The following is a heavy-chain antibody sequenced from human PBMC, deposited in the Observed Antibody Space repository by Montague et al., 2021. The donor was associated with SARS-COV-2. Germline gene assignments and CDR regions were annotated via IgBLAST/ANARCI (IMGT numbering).Heavy chain of an antibody. Sequence: SLRLSCAASGFTFSSYWMSWVRQAPGKGLEWVANIKQDGSEKYYVDSVKGRYTISRDNAKNSLYLQMNSLRAEDTAVYYFARDGFGGNSGYYYYGMDVWGQGTTVTVSS. D-gene: IGHD4-23*01. CDR3: ARDGFGGNSGYYYYGMDV. J-gene: IGHJ6*02. V-gene: IGHV3-7*03. CDR2: IKQDGSEK. CDR1: GFTFSSYW.